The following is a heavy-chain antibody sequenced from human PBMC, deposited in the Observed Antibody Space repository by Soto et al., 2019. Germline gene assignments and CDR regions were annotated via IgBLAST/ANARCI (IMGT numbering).Heavy chain of an antibody. V-gene: IGHV1-3*01. J-gene: IGHJ4*02. CDR2: INAGNGNT. CDR3: ANALGLYYFDF. CDR1: GYTFTSYA. Sequence: QVQLVQSGAEVKKPGASVKVSCKASGYTFTSYALHWVRQAPGQRLEWMGWINAGNGNTKYSQKFQGRVTITRDTSASTAYIELSSLRSEATAVYYCANALGLYYFDFWGQGTLVTVSS. D-gene: IGHD3-16*01.